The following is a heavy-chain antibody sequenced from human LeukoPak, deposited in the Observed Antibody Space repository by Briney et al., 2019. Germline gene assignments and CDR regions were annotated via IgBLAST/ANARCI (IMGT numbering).Heavy chain of an antibody. CDR1: GFTFTSYN. V-gene: IGHV3-21*01. CDR2: ISDNSRSI. J-gene: IGHJ4*02. D-gene: IGHD3-10*01. CDR3: AREFGENFDY. Sequence: GGSLRLSCAASGFTFTSYNMNWVRQAPGKGLEWVSSISDNSRSIYYADSVKGRFTISRDNAKNSLYLQMNSLRAEDTAVYYCAREFGENFDYWGQGTLVTVS.